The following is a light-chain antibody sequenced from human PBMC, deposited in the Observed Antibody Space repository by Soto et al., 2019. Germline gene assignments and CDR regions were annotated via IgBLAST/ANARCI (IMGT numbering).Light chain of an antibody. J-gene: IGKJ1*01. CDR1: QSISSY. V-gene: IGKV1-5*03. CDR3: QHYNSYSEA. Sequence: DIQMTQYPSSLSASVGDRVSSTCRASQSISSYLNWYQQKPGKAPKLLIYKASTLKSGVPSRFSGSGSGTEFTLTISSLQPDDFATYYCQHYNSYSEAFGQGTKVDIK. CDR2: KAS.